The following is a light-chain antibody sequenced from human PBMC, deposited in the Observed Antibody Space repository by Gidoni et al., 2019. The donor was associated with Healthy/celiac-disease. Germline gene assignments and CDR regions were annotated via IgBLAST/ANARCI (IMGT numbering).Light chain of an antibody. CDR1: HDISNY. CDR3: QQYDNLPLS. Sequence: DIQMTQSPSSLSASVGDRVTITCQASHDISNYLNWYQQKPGKAPKLLIYDASNLETGVPSRFSESGSGTDFTFTISSLQPEDIATYYCQQYDNLPLSFGGETKVEIK. J-gene: IGKJ4*01. V-gene: IGKV1-33*01. CDR2: DAS.